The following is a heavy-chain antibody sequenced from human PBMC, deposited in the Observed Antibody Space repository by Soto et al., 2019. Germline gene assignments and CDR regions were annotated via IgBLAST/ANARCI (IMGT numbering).Heavy chain of an antibody. CDR1: GGTFSSYT. CDR2: IIPILGIA. V-gene: IGHV1-69*04. J-gene: IGHJ4*02. D-gene: IGHD6-13*01. CDR3: ARDRLAAAGTVIDY. Sequence: ASVKVSCKASGGTFSSYTISWVRQAPGQGLEWMGRIIPILGIANYAQKFQGRVTITADKSTSTAYMELSSLRSEDTAAYYCARDRLAAAGTVIDYWGQGTLVTVSS.